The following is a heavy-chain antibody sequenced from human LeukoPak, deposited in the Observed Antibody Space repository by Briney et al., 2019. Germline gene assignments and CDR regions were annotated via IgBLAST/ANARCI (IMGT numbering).Heavy chain of an antibody. J-gene: IGHJ4*02. CDR1: GFTFSSYA. CDR3: ARRAGAYSRPDDY. CDR2: ISGSGGST. D-gene: IGHD4/OR15-4a*01. V-gene: IGHV3-23*01. Sequence: GGSLRLSCAASGFTFSSYAMSWVRQAPGKGLEWVSAISGSGGSTYYADSVKGRFTISIDNSKNTLYLQMNSLRVEDTAVYYCARRAGAYSRPDDYWGQGTLVTVSS.